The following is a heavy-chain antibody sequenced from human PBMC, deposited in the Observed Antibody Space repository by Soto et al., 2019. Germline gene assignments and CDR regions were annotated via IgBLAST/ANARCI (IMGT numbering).Heavy chain of an antibody. D-gene: IGHD6-25*01. CDR2: IYYSGST. J-gene: IGHJ1*01. Sequence: SETLSLTCTVSGGSISSSSYYWGWIRQPPGKGLEWIGSIYYSGSTYYNPSLKSRVTISVDTSKNQFSLKLSSVTAADTAVYYCATAGTATEYFQHWGQGTLVTVPS. CDR1: GGSISSSSYY. V-gene: IGHV4-39*01. CDR3: ATAGTATEYFQH.